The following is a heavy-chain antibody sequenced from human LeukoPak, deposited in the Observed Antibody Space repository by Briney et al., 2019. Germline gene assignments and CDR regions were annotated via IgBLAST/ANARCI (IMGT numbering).Heavy chain of an antibody. J-gene: IGHJ5*02. Sequence: SETRSLTCTVSGGSISSYYWSWIRQPPGKGLEWIGYIYYSGSTNYNPSLKSRVTISVDTSKNQFSLKLSSVTAADTAVYYCARAIAVAGTPWFDPWGQGTLVTVSS. CDR3: ARAIAVAGTPWFDP. V-gene: IGHV4-59*01. CDR2: IYYSGST. D-gene: IGHD6-19*01. CDR1: GGSISSYY.